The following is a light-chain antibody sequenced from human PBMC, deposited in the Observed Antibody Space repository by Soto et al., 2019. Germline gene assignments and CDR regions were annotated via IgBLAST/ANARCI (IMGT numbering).Light chain of an antibody. CDR2: DNS. CDR3: KVWDTVDDHIYV. V-gene: IGLV3-21*02. CDR1: NIDSRT. J-gene: IGLJ1*01. Sequence: SYELTQPPSVSVAPGQTATISCGENNIDSRTVHWYQQKPGQAPLLVVYDNSFRPSGIPNRFSGSNSGNTATLTISRVEAGDEAEYYCKVWDTVDDHIYVFGTGTKVTVL.